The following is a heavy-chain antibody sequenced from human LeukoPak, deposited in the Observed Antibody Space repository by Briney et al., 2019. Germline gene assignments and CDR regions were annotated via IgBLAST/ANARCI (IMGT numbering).Heavy chain of an antibody. CDR2: IYSGGST. CDR3: AGSSGWARYFDC. J-gene: IGHJ4*02. Sequence: GGSLRLSCAASGFTVSSKYMSWVRQAPGKGLEWVSLIYSGGSTYYADSVKGRFTISRDNSKNTVYLQMNSLRAEDTAVYYCAGSSGWARYFDCWGQETLVTVSS. CDR1: GFTVSSKY. V-gene: IGHV3-53*01. D-gene: IGHD6-19*01.